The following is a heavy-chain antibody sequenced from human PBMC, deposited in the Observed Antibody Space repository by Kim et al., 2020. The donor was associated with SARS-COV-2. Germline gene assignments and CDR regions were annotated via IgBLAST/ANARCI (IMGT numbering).Heavy chain of an antibody. CDR1: GGSISSSSYY. CDR3: AREVVRGVISW. V-gene: IGHV4-39*02. D-gene: IGHD3-10*01. CDR2: IYYSGST. J-gene: IGHJ4*02. Sequence: SETLSLTCTVSGGSISSSSYYWGWIRQPPGKGLEWIGSIYYSGSTYYNPSLKSRVTISVDTSKNQFSLKLSSVTAADTAVYYCAREVVRGVISWGGQGTLVTVSS.